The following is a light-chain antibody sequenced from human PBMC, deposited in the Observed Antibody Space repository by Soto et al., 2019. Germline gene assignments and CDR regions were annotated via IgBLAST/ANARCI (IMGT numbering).Light chain of an antibody. CDR3: QPANSFPRT. V-gene: IGKV1D-12*01. CDR1: QAISTW. CDR2: AAS. Sequence: DIQMTQSPSSVSASVGDRVTITCRASQAISTWLAWYQQKPGKAPKLLIYAASNLQTGVPSRFSGSVSGPDFTLTISSLQPEDFATSYCQPANSFPRTFGQGTKVEIK. J-gene: IGKJ1*01.